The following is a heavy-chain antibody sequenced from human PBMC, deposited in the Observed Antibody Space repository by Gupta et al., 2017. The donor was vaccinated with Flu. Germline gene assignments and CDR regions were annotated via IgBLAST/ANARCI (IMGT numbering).Heavy chain of an antibody. CDR3: VRHFCNGLGGVYYASWFDS. Sequence: WGWVRQTPGKGLEWIGSIYYSGTSFYDPSLKSRVARSIDTSTNEYSRRLSSVTAADTALYYWVRHFCNGLGGVYYASWFDSWGQGTRVTVSS. V-gene: IGHV4-39*01. CDR2: IYYSGTS. D-gene: IGHD1-26*01. J-gene: IGHJ5*01.